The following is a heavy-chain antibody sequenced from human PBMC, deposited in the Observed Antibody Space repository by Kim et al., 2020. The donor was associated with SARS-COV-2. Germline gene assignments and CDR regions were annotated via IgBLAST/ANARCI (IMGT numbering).Heavy chain of an antibody. CDR1: GFTFSSYS. Sequence: GGSLRLSCAASGFTFSSYSMNWVRQAPGKGLEWVSSISSSSSYIYYADSVKGRFTISRDNAKNSLYLQMNSLRAEDTAVYYCARSGVAYCGGDCYLDYFDYWGQGTLVTVSS. D-gene: IGHD2-21*01. V-gene: IGHV3-21*01. J-gene: IGHJ4*02. CDR3: ARSGVAYCGGDCYLDYFDY. CDR2: ISSSSSYI.